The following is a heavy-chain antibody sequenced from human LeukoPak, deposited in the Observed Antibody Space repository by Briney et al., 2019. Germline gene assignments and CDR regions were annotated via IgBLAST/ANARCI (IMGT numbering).Heavy chain of an antibody. J-gene: IGHJ4*02. CDR2: ISYDGSNK. CDR3: AKGQIGYCSSTSCYLDY. D-gene: IGHD2-2*01. CDR1: GFTFTSYG. Sequence: GGSLRLSCPASGFTFTSYGMHWVRQAPGKGLEWVAFISYDGSNKYYADSVKGRFTISRDNSKNTLYLQMNSLRAEDTAVYYCAKGQIGYCSSTSCYLDYWGQGTLVTVSS. V-gene: IGHV3-30*18.